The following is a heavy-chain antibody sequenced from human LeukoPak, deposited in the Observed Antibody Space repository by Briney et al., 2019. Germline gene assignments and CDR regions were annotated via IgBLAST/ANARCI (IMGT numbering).Heavy chain of an antibody. V-gene: IGHV4-59*08. CDR2: IYYSGST. Sequence: PSETLSLTCTVSGGSISSYYWSWIRQPPGKGLEWIGYIYYSGSTNYNPSLKSRVTISVDTSKNQFSLKLSSVTAADTAVYYCARHTSVAGTGIDYWGQGTLVAVSS. D-gene: IGHD6-19*01. J-gene: IGHJ4*02. CDR1: GGSISSYY. CDR3: ARHTSVAGTGIDY.